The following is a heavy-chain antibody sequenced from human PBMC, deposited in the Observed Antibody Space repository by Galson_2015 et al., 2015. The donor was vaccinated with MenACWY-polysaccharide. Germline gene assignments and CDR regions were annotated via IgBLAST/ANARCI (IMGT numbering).Heavy chain of an antibody. CDR3: AKDSTDFWSVAGRFDH. J-gene: IGHJ5*02. Sequence: SLRLSCAASGFTFNNYAMSWIRQAPGKGLEWVSYISGSSSPIYYADSVKGRFTISRDNAKNSLYLQMNSLRAEDTAVYYCAKDSTDFWSVAGRFDHWGQGTLVTVSS. V-gene: IGHV3-48*01. CDR2: ISGSSSPI. CDR1: GFTFNNYA. D-gene: IGHD3-3*01.